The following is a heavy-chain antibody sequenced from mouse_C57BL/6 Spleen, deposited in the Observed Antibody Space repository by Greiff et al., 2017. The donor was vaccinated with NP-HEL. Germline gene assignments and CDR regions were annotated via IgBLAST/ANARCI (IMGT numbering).Heavy chain of an antibody. Sequence: EVHLVESGGGLVKPGGSLKLSCAASGFTFSDYGMHWVRQAPEKGLEWVAYISSGSSTIYYADTVKGRFTISRDNAKNTLFLQMTSLRSEDTAMYYCAYGSAFAYWGQGTLVTVSA. CDR3: AYGSAFAY. V-gene: IGHV5-17*01. CDR1: GFTFSDYG. CDR2: ISSGSSTI. J-gene: IGHJ3*01. D-gene: IGHD1-1*01.